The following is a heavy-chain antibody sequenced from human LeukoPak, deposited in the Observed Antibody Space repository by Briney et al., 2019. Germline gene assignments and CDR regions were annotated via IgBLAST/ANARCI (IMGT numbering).Heavy chain of an antibody. Sequence: PGGSLRLSCAASGFTFSSYWMSRVRQAPGKELEWVANIKQDGSEKYYVDSVKGRFTISRDNAKNSLYLQMNSLRAEDTAVYYCAKQYYDFWSFDYWGQGTLATVSS. CDR1: GFTFSSYW. CDR3: AKQYYDFWSFDY. V-gene: IGHV3-7*01. D-gene: IGHD3-3*01. J-gene: IGHJ4*02. CDR2: IKQDGSEK.